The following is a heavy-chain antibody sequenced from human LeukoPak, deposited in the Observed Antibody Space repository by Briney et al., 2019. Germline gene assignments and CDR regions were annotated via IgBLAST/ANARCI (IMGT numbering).Heavy chain of an antibody. V-gene: IGHV4-39*07. Sequence: SETLSLTCTVSGGSISSSSYYWGWIRQPPGKGLEWIGYIYYSGCTNYNPSLKSRLTISVDTSKNQFSLKLSSVTAADTAVYYCARRYGGNSETGYYYGMDVWGQGTTVTVSS. CDR2: IYYSGCT. CDR1: GGSISSSSYY. J-gene: IGHJ6*02. D-gene: IGHD4-23*01. CDR3: ARRYGGNSETGYYYGMDV.